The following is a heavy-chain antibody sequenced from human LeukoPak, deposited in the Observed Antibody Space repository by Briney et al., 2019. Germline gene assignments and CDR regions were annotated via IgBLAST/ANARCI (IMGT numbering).Heavy chain of an antibody. CDR2: IYYSGST. Sequence: SETLSLTCTVSGGSISSYYWTWIRQTPGKELEWIGYIYYSGSTNYNPSLKSRVSISVDTSRNQLSLMLTSATAADTAVYYCARGGYSSSWSLGMDVWGQGTTVTVSS. V-gene: IGHV4-59*12. CDR1: GGSISSYY. CDR3: ARGGYSSSWSLGMDV. D-gene: IGHD6-13*01. J-gene: IGHJ6*02.